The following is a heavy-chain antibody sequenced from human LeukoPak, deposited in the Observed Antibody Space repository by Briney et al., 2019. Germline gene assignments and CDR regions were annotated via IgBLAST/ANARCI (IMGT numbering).Heavy chain of an antibody. V-gene: IGHV3-21*06. CDR2: IGPTGSDR. CDR3: ATETNGRHYDY. J-gene: IGHJ4*02. CDR1: GLTFSTSG. Sequence: GGSLRLSCTASGLTFSTSGFSWVRQAPGKGLEWVASIGPTGSDRCHADSIKGRFTISRGNANNFLYLQMNSLRAEDTAVYYCATETNGRHYDYWGQGTLLTVSS. D-gene: IGHD1-14*01.